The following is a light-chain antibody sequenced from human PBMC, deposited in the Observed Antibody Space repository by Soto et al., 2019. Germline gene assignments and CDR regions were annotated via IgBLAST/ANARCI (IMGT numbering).Light chain of an antibody. CDR1: SGSIASNY. V-gene: IGLV6-57*04. Sequence: NFMLTQPHSVSESPGKTVTISCTRSSGSIASNYVQWYQQRPGSAPTTVIYEDNQRPSGVPDRFSGSTDGSSNSASLTISGPQTEDEADYYCQSYDSSTVVFGGGTQLTVL. J-gene: IGLJ2*01. CDR3: QSYDSSTVV. CDR2: EDN.